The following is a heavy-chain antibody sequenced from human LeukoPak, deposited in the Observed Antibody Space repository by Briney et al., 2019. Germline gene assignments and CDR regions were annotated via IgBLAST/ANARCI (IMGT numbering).Heavy chain of an antibody. V-gene: IGHV3-74*01. Sequence: QPGGSLRLSCAASGLTFSSHWMHWVRQAPGKGLVWVSRITNDGSSTTYADSVKGRFTISRDNAKNSLYLQMSSLRAEDTAVYYCARQIGSGSYSGFDYWGQGTLVTVSS. CDR2: ITNDGSST. CDR3: ARQIGSGSYSGFDY. D-gene: IGHD1-26*01. CDR1: GLTFSSHW. J-gene: IGHJ4*02.